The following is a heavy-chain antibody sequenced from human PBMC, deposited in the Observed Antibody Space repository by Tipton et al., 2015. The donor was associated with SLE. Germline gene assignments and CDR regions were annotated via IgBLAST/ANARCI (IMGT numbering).Heavy chain of an antibody. J-gene: IGHJ3*02. CDR2: ISGSGGST. CDR1: GFTFSSYA. D-gene: IGHD1-26*01. V-gene: IGHV3-23*01. Sequence: SLRLSCAASGFTFSSYAMSWVRQAPGKGLEWVSAISGSGGSTYYADSVKGRFTISRDNSKNTLYLQMNSLRAEDTAVYYCARDRASGRGVKEAFDTWGQGTMVTVSS. CDR3: ARDRASGRGVKEAFDT.